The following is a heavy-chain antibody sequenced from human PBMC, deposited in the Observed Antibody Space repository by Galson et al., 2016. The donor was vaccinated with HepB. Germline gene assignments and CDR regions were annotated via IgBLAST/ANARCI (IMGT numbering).Heavy chain of an antibody. V-gene: IGHV4-61*01. CDR2: IFHSGTT. CDR1: NDSVSSGIYY. Sequence: SETLSLTCTVSNDSVSSGIYYWSWIRQPPGKGLEWIGFIFHSGTTNYNPSLKSRVTISVDTSKNQFSLKLTSVTAADTPVYYCAGGDYGNSLWYCDSWGQGTLVAVSS. CDR3: AGGDYGNSLWYCDS. D-gene: IGHD4-11*01. J-gene: IGHJ4*02.